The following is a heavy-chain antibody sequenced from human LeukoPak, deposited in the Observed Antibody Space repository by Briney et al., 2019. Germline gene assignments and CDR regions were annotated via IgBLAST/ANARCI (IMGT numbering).Heavy chain of an antibody. J-gene: IGHJ4*02. CDR2: MNPDSGNA. CDR3: SRGRSGTYLLAELDY. CDR1: GYTFTGYD. Sequence: ASVKVSCKASGYTFTGYDIHWVRHATGQGLEWMGWMNPDSGNAGSARKFQGRVTFTRGTSISIAFMELSSLRSDDTAVYFCSRGRSGTYLLAELDYWGQGALVTVSS. D-gene: IGHD1-26*01. V-gene: IGHV1-8*01.